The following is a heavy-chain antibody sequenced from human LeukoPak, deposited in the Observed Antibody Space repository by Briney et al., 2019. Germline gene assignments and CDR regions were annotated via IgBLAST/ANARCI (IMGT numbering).Heavy chain of an antibody. CDR3: AKGPTYYYDSSGYPGAGAFDI. D-gene: IGHD3-22*01. Sequence: TGGSLRLSCAASGFTFSDYYMNWIRQAPGKGLEWVSSISGGSRTINYADSVKGRFTTSRDNSKNTLYLQMNSLRAEDTAVYYCAKGPTYYYDSSGYPGAGAFDIWGQGTMVTVSS. CDR1: GFTFSDYY. J-gene: IGHJ3*02. CDR2: ISGGSRTI. V-gene: IGHV3-11*01.